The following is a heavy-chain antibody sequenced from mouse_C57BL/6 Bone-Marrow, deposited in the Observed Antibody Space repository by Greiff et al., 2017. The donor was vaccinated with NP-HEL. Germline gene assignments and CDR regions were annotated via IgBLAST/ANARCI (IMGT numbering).Heavy chain of an antibody. CDR2: ISSGGSYT. CDR3: ARHGGYYGSSPWFAY. V-gene: IGHV5-6*01. Sequence: EVKVVESGGDLVKPGGSLKLSCAASGFTFSSYGMSWVRQTPDKRLEWVATISSGGSYTYYPDSVKGRFTISRDNAKNTLYLQMSSLKSEDTAMYYCARHGGYYGSSPWFAYWGQGTLVTVSA. J-gene: IGHJ3*01. CDR1: GFTFSSYG. D-gene: IGHD1-1*01.